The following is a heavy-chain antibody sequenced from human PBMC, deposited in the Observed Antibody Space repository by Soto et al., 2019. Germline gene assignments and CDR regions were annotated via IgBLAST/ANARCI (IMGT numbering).Heavy chain of an antibody. J-gene: IGHJ4*02. Sequence: EVQLVDSGGDLVQPGGSLRLSCVASGFTFSNHWMTWVRQAPGGGLEWVANIKQDGSEKYYVDSVDGRFTISRDNAKKSLYLQMNSLRVDDTAVYYCARGSGWLEYWGQGTLVTVFS. CDR3: ARGSGWLEY. CDR2: IKQDGSEK. CDR1: GFTFSNHW. V-gene: IGHV3-7*04. D-gene: IGHD6-19*01.